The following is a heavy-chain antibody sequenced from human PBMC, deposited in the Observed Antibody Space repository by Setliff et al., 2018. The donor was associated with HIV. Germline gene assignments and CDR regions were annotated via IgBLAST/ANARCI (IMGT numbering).Heavy chain of an antibody. D-gene: IGHD3-22*01. CDR2: IFYTGSA. CDR1: GGSISNGYYY. Sequence: SETLSLTCTVAGGSISNGYYYWVWIRQPPGKGLEWLGGIFYTGSAHYNPSLKSRVTISVDTSKNQFSMKLSSVTAADTTMYYCARWVTTPTKGAFDIWGQGTVVTV. J-gene: IGHJ3*02. V-gene: IGHV4-39*01. CDR3: ARWVTTPTKGAFDI.